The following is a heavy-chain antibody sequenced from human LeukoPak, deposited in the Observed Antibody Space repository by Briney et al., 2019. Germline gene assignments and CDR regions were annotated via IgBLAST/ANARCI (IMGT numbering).Heavy chain of an antibody. Sequence: PAGSLRLSCVASGFTSSRYWMSWVRQAPGKGLEWVASTLQDGSENSYVDSVKGRFTNSRDNAKNSLYLQMSALRAEDTAVYFCARVLVVPAARLYYYAMDVWGQGTTVTVSS. CDR2: TLQDGSEN. D-gene: IGHD2-2*01. CDR1: GFTSSRYW. V-gene: IGHV3-7*04. J-gene: IGHJ6*02. CDR3: ARVLVVPAARLYYYAMDV.